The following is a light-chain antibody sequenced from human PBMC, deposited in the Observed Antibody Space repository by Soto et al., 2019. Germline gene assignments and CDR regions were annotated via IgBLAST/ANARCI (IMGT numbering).Light chain of an antibody. V-gene: IGLV2-14*01. CDR2: EVS. CDR1: SSDVGGYNY. Sequence: QSALTQPASVSGSPGQSITISCTGTSSDVGGYNYVSWYQQHPGKAPKLMIYEVSNRPSGVSYRFSGSKSGNTASLTISGLQAEDEADYYCSSYTITNTYVFGTGTKVTVL. J-gene: IGLJ1*01. CDR3: SSYTITNTYV.